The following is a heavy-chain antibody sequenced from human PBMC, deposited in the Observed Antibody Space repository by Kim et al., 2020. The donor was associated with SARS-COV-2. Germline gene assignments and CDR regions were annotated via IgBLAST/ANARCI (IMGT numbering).Heavy chain of an antibody. J-gene: IGHJ4*02. Sequence: SETLSLTCTVSGGSISSSSYYWGWIRQPPGKGLDWIGSIYYSGSTYNNPSLKSRVTISVDTSKNQFSLKLSSVTAADTAVYYCVRRGSYSLFDYWGPGTLVTVSS. CDR1: GGSISSSSYY. CDR2: IYYSGST. D-gene: IGHD1-26*01. CDR3: VRRGSYSLFDY. V-gene: IGHV4-39*01.